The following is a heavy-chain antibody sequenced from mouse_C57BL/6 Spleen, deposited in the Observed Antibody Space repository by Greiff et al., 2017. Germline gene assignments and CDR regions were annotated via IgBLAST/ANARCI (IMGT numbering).Heavy chain of an antibody. CDR2: INPNNGGT. Sequence: EVQLQQSGPELVKPGASVKISCKASGYTFTDYYMNWVKQSHGKSLEWIGDINPNNGGTSYNQKFKGKATLTVDKSSSTAYMELRSLTSEDSAVYYCAKSGITTVDWYFEVWGTGATVTVSS. CDR1: GYTFTDYY. V-gene: IGHV1-26*01. J-gene: IGHJ1*03. CDR3: AKSGITTVDWYFEV. D-gene: IGHD1-1*01.